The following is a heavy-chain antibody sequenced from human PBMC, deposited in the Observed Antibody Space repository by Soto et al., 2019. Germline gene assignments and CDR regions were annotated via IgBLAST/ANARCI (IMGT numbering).Heavy chain of an antibody. Sequence: TLSLTCTVPGGSISSDANFWSWIRQLPGRGLEWIGYISCTGRTYYTPSLNSRLTISLDTSKNLFSLRLSAVTAADTAVYFCARGSFSSSSSWFDPWGQGTLVTVSS. D-gene: IGHD6-6*01. CDR2: ISCTGRT. CDR3: ARGSFSSSSSWFDP. J-gene: IGHJ5*02. CDR1: GGSISSDANF. V-gene: IGHV4-31*03.